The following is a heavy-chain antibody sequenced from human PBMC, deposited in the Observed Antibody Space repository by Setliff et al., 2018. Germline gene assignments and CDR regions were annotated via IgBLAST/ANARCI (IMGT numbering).Heavy chain of an antibody. J-gene: IGHJ4*02. D-gene: IGHD3-22*01. Sequence: ETLSLTCTVSGGSISSYSWSWIRQPPGKGLQWIGYISYSGATNYNPSLKSRVTISVDTSKNQFSLRLTSVTAADTAIYYCARNPASGAYYSSRPFHFDYWGQGALVTVSS. V-gene: IGHV4-59*08. CDR3: ARNPASGAYYSSRPFHFDY. CDR1: GGSISSYS. CDR2: ISYSGAT.